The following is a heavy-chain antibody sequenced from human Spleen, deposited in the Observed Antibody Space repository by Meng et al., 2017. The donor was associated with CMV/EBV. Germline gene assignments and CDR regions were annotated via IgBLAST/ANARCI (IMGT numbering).Heavy chain of an antibody. Sequence: GGSLRLSCTTSGFTFGDYAVNWVRQAPGKGLEWVSGISENGGATNYADSVKGRFTISRENSKNTLYLQMNSLRAEDTAVYYCAKRGPLEQWLVYYFDYWGQGTLVTVSS. CDR3: AKRGPLEQWLVYYFDY. J-gene: IGHJ4*02. CDR2: ISENGGAT. CDR1: GFTFGDYA. V-gene: IGHV3-23*01. D-gene: IGHD6-19*01.